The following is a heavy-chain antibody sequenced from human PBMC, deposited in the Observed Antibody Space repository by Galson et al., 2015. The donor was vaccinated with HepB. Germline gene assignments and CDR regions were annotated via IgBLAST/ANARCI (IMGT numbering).Heavy chain of an antibody. J-gene: IGHJ4*02. CDR3: ARDSPHYDFWRGYFDP. V-gene: IGHV3-66*02. Sequence: SLRLSCAASGFTVSDNYMSWVRQAPGKGLEWVSLIYTGGRTYYADSVKGRFTISRDYSKNMLFLQMNSLRSEDTAVYYCARDSPHYDFWRGYFDPWGQGTLVTVSS. CDR2: IYTGGRT. D-gene: IGHD3-3*01. CDR1: GFTVSDNY.